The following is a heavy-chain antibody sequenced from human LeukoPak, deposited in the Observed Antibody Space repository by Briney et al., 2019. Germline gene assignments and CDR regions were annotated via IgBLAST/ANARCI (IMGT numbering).Heavy chain of an antibody. Sequence: GGSLRLSCAASGFTFSSYAMSWVRLAPGKGLEWVSIIGRGGGGIHYTDSVRGRSTISRDDSKNTLYLQMNSLRAEDTALYYCAHDPNWEMDYWGQGVLVTVSS. CDR1: GFTFSSYA. CDR2: IGRGGGGI. CDR3: AHDPNWEMDY. J-gene: IGHJ4*02. D-gene: IGHD7-27*01. V-gene: IGHV3-23*01.